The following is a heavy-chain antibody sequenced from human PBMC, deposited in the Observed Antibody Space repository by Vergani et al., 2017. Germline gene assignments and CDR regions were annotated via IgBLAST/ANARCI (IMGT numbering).Heavy chain of an antibody. J-gene: IGHJ5*02. Sequence: QVQLQQWGAGLLKPSETLSLTCAVYGGSFSGYYWSWIRQPPGKGLEWIGEINHSGSTNYNPSLKSRVTISVDTSKNQFSLKLSSVTAADTAVYYCAKDVEDYSNYGWFDPWGQGTLVTVSS. CDR3: AKDVEDYSNYGWFDP. CDR1: GGSFSGYY. D-gene: IGHD4-11*01. CDR2: INHSGST. V-gene: IGHV4-34*01.